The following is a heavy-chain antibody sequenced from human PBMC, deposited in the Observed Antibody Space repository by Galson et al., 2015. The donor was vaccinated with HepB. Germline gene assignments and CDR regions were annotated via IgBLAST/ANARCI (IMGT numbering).Heavy chain of an antibody. V-gene: IGHV7-4-1*02. J-gene: IGHJ6*02. CDR3: ARDDIVVVPAALESYYYYGMDV. D-gene: IGHD2-2*01. CDR1: GYTFTSYA. CDR2: INTNTGNP. Sequence: SVKVSCKASGYTFTSYAMNWVRQAPGQGLEWMGWINTNTGNPTYAQGFTGRFVFSLDTSVSTAYLQISSLKAEDTAVYYCARDDIVVVPAALESYYYYGMDVWGQGTTVTVSS.